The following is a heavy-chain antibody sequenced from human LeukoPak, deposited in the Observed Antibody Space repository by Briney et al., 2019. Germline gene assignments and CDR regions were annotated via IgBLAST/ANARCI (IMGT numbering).Heavy chain of an antibody. Sequence: SETLSLTCTVSGGSISSSSYYWGWIRQPPGKGLEWIGSIYYSGSTYYNPSLKSRVTISVDTSKYQFSLKLSSVTAADTAVYYCARVPFIAAAGTGYFDYWGQGTLVTVSS. J-gene: IGHJ4*02. CDR3: ARVPFIAAAGTGYFDY. V-gene: IGHV4-39*07. D-gene: IGHD6-13*01. CDR1: GGSISSSSYY. CDR2: IYYSGST.